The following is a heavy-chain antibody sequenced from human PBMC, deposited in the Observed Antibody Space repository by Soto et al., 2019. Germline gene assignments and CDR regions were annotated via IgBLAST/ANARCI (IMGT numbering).Heavy chain of an antibody. CDR3: ARDGTLYDSSAYYYHY. CDR1: GGTFSRYT. CDR2: VTPMFGTP. V-gene: IGHV1-69*13. Sequence: SVKVSCKASGGTFSRYTITWVRQAPGQGLEWMGGVTPMFGTPNYAQKFQGRVTITADESTSTAYMELSSLRSEDTAMYYCARDGTLYDSSAYYYHYWGQGTLVTVSS. J-gene: IGHJ4*02. D-gene: IGHD3-22*01.